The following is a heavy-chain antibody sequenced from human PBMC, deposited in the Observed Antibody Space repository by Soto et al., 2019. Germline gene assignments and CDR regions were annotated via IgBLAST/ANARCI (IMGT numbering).Heavy chain of an antibody. D-gene: IGHD3-22*01. CDR1: GFSLSTSGVG. Sequence: QITLKESGPTLVKPTQTLTLTCTFSGFSLSTSGVGVGWIRQPPGKALEWLALIYWNDDKRYSPSLKSRLTSTKDTSKNQVVLTMTHMDPVDTATYSCASFRSGYYPNYFDYWGQGTLVTVSS. V-gene: IGHV2-5*01. CDR3: ASFRSGYYPNYFDY. J-gene: IGHJ4*02. CDR2: IYWNDDK.